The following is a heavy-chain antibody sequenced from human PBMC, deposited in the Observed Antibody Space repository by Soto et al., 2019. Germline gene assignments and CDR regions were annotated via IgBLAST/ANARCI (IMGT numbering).Heavy chain of an antibody. CDR1: GGTFSCYA. V-gene: IGHV1-69*12. J-gene: IGHJ4*02. D-gene: IGHD3-22*01. CDR2: IIPIFGTA. CDR3: ARSMIVVSGSSPHFEY. Sequence: QVQLVQSGAEVKKPGSSVKDSCKASGGTFSCYAISWVRQAPGQGLEWMGGIIPIFGTANYAQKFQGRVTITADQSTSTAFMELSSLRSEDTAVYYCARSMIVVSGSSPHFEYWGQGTLVTVSS.